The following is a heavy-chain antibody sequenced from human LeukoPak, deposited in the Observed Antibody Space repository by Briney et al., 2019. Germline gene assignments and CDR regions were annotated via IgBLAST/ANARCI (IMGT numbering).Heavy chain of an antibody. J-gene: IGHJ6*02. CDR3: ARELREGSSGWFYHYYGMDV. V-gene: IGHV3-23*01. D-gene: IGHD6-19*01. CDR2: ISGSGGST. CDR1: GFTFSSYA. Sequence: GGSLRLSCAASGFTFSSYAMSWVRQAPGKGLEWVSAISGSGGSTYYADSVKGRFTISRDNAKNSLYLQMNSLRAEDTAVYYCARELREGSSGWFYHYYGMDVWGQGTTVTVSS.